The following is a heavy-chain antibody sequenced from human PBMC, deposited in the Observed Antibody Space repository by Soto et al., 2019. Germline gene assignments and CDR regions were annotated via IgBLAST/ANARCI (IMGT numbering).Heavy chain of an antibody. D-gene: IGHD3-10*01. V-gene: IGHV1-8*01. CDR2: MNPDSGNT. J-gene: IGHJ6*03. CDR3: AREAASDPSFYYHYMDV. Sequence: ASVKVSGKAAGYTFSNYNINWVRQASGQGLEWMGWMNPDSGNTGYAEKFQGRVTMTRNSSISTAYMELSGLRSEDTAVYYCAREAASDPSFYYHYMDVWGKGTTVTVSS. CDR1: GYTFSNYN.